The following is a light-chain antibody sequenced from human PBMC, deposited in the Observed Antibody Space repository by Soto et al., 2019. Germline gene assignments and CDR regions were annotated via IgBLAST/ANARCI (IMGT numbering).Light chain of an antibody. Sequence: QSALTQPASVSGSPGQSITISCTGTSRDIGFYNYVSWYQQHPGKAPKLIIYEVAKWPSGVSSRFSGSKSGNTASLTISGLQAEDEADYHCSSYTNTGTLYVFGTGTKVTVL. CDR1: SRDIGFYNY. V-gene: IGLV2-14*01. CDR3: SSYTNTGTLYV. CDR2: EVA. J-gene: IGLJ1*01.